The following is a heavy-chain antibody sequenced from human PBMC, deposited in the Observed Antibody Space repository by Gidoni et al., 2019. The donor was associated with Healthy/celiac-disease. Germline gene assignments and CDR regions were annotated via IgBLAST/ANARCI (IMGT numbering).Heavy chain of an antibody. CDR3: ARVFSSSWYVRGYFDL. V-gene: IGHV4-34*01. J-gene: IGHJ2*01. D-gene: IGHD6-13*01. CDR2: INHSGST. CDR1: GGSCSGYY. Sequence: QVQLQQWGAGLLKPSETLSLTCAVYGGSCSGYYWSWIRQPPGKGLEWIGEINHSGSTNYNPSLKSRVTISVDTSKNQFSLKLSSVTAADTAVYYCARVFSSSWYVRGYFDLWGRGTLVTVSS.